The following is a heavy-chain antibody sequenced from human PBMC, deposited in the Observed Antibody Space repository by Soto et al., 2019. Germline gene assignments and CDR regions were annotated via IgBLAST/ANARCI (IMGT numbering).Heavy chain of an antibody. CDR1: GFTFSSYA. J-gene: IGHJ6*03. Sequence: VQLLESGGGLVQPGGSLRLSCAASGFTFSSYAMSWVRQAPGKGLEWVSAISGSGGSTYYADSVKGRFTISRDNSKNTLYLQMNSLRAEDTAVYYCAKVGSGSSSPSYYYYYMDVWGKGTTVTVSS. CDR3: AKVGSGSSSPSYYYYYMDV. D-gene: IGHD3-10*01. V-gene: IGHV3-23*01. CDR2: ISGSGGST.